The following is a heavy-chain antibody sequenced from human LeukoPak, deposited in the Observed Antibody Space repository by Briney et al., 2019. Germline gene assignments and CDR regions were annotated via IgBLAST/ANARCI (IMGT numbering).Heavy chain of an antibody. CDR1: AFTFSDYS. D-gene: IGHD7-27*01. V-gene: IGHV3-48*02. Sequence: GGSLRLSCAPSAFTFSDYSMNWVREAPGKGLEWISYIYTSSSTMYYADSVMGRFTISTDNAKESLYLQMNSLRDEDTAVYYCAREDDSWGPNNLDLWGQGTMVTVSS. CDR2: IYTSSSTM. CDR3: AREDDSWGPNNLDL. J-gene: IGHJ3*01.